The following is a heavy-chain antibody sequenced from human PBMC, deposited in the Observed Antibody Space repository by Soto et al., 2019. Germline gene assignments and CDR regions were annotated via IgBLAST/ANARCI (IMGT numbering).Heavy chain of an antibody. J-gene: IGHJ3*02. CDR2: IYYSGST. CDR1: GGSISSGGYY. V-gene: IGHV4-31*03. Sequence: SETLSLTCTVSGGSISSGGYYWRWIRQHPGKGLEWIGYIYYSGSTYYNPSLKSRVTISVDTSKNQFSLKLSSVTAADTAVYYCARAIRGDIVVVPAAIGPQNQSYTKRYDAFDIWGQGTMVTVSS. CDR3: ARAIRGDIVVVPAAIGPQNQSYTKRYDAFDI. D-gene: IGHD2-2*02.